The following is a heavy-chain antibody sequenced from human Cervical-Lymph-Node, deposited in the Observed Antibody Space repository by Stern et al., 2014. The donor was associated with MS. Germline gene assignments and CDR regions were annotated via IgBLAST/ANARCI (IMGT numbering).Heavy chain of an antibody. J-gene: IGHJ6*02. Sequence: VQLEESGPGLVKPSQTLSLTCTVSGGSISSGSYYWSWIRQPAGKGLEWIGRIYTSGSTNYNPSLKSRVTISVDTSKNQFSLKLSSVPAADTAVYYCARETIAVAGIGMDVWGQGTTVTVSS. CDR3: ARETIAVAGIGMDV. CDR1: GGSISSGSYY. V-gene: IGHV4-61*02. CDR2: IYTSGST. D-gene: IGHD6-19*01.